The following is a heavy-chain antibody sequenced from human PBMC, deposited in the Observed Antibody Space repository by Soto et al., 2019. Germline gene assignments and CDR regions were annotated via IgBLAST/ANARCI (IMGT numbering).Heavy chain of an antibody. D-gene: IGHD6-13*01. Sequence: QGQLVQSGAEVKKPGASVKVSCKASGYTFTSYAMHWVRQAPGQRLEWMGWINDGNGNTKYSQKFQGRVTITRDTSASTAYKELSSLRSEDTAVYYCARGTSRGQQLVRSGYYYGMDVWGQGTTVTVSS. CDR1: GYTFTSYA. CDR3: ARGTSRGQQLVRSGYYYGMDV. V-gene: IGHV1-3*01. J-gene: IGHJ6*02. CDR2: INDGNGNT.